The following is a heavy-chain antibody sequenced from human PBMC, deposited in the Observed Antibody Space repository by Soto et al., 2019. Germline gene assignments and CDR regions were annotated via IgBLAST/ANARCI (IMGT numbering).Heavy chain of an antibody. Sequence: SETLSLTCTVSGGSISSSSYYWGWIRKPPGKGLEWIGSIYLSGGTYYHPSLKSRVPISVETSQNQFSLMLSYVTAADTAVYYCAGDYDILTGYYRRGGDFDYWGQGTLVTVSS. CDR3: AGDYDILTGYYRRGGDFDY. CDR1: GGSISSSSYY. V-gene: IGHV4-39*02. J-gene: IGHJ4*02. D-gene: IGHD3-9*01. CDR2: IYLSGGT.